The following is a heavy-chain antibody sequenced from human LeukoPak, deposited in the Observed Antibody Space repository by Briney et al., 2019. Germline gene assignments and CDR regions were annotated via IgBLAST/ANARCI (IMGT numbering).Heavy chain of an antibody. CDR2: IYYGGST. CDR1: GGSISSYY. J-gene: IGHJ4*02. D-gene: IGHD6-19*01. CDR3: ARHSSGWYMSLDY. Sequence: PSETLSLTCTVSGGSISSYYWTWIRQPPGKALEWIGYIYYGGSTKYNPSLKRRVTISVDTSKNQFSLKVSSVTAADTAVYYCARHSSGWYMSLDYWGQGTLVTVSS. V-gene: IGHV4-59*01.